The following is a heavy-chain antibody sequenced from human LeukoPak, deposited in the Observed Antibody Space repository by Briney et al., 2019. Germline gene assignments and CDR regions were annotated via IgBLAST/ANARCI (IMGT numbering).Heavy chain of an antibody. V-gene: IGHV3-7*05. CDR1: GFLFSNSW. CDR2: INQDGSAR. CDR3: ARDSGYNAFDY. Sequence: GGSLRLSCADSGFLFSNSWMAWIRQAPGRGLEWLANINQDGSARTCVDSVKGRFTISRDNAKNSLYLQMNSLRAEDTAMYYCARDSGYNAFDYWGQGTLVTVSS. D-gene: IGHD5-12*01. J-gene: IGHJ4*02.